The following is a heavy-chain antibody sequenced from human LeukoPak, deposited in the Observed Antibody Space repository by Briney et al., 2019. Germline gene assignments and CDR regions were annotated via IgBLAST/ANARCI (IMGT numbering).Heavy chain of an antibody. CDR1: GFIFSSYW. J-gene: IGHJ4*02. Sequence: HPGGSLRLSCAASGFIFSSYWMHWVRHAPGKGLAWVSRINTDGSSTSYADSVKGRFTISRDNAKNSLYLQLNSLRPEDTAVYYCARGFRHDTTEGGLFDYWGQGTLVTVSS. V-gene: IGHV3-74*01. CDR2: INTDGSST. CDR3: ARGFRHDTTEGGLFDY. D-gene: IGHD2/OR15-2a*01.